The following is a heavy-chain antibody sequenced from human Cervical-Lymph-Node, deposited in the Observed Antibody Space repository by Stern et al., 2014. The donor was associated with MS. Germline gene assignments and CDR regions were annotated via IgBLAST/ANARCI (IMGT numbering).Heavy chain of an antibody. Sequence: VQLVQSGAEAKKPGASVKVSCKASGNTFPSYYIHWVRQAPGQGLEWMGIINPSGGSTTYAPKFQGRVTMSGDTSTSTVHMELSSLRSEDTAMYYCARPLGRTFFGLDVWGQGTPVTVSS. CDR1: GNTFPSYY. V-gene: IGHV1-46*01. CDR2: INPSGGST. D-gene: IGHD2/OR15-2a*01. CDR3: ARPLGRTFFGLDV. J-gene: IGHJ6*02.